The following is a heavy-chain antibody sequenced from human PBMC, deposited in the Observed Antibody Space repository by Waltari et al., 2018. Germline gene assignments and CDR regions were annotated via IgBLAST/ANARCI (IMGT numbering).Heavy chain of an antibody. V-gene: IGHV3-33*01. D-gene: IGHD5-18*01. CDR2: IWYDGSNK. CDR1: GYSFTSYW. CDR3: ARDHNTAMGIDY. J-gene: IGHJ4*02. Sequence: VQLVQSGAEVKKPGESLKISCKGSGYSFTSYWIGWVPQMPGKGLEWVAVIWYDGSNKYYADSVKGRFTISRDNSKNTLYLQMNSLRAEDTAVYYCARDHNTAMGIDYWGQGTLVTVSS.